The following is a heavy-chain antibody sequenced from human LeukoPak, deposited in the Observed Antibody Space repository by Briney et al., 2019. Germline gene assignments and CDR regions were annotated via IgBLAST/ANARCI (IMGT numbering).Heavy chain of an antibody. Sequence: SETLSLTCTVSGGSISSGGYYWSWIRQHPGKGLEWIGYIYYSGSTYYNPSRKSRVTISVDTSKNQFSLKLRSVTAADTAVYYCARASWGYYGSGSYFRWNYYFDYWGQGTLVTVSS. D-gene: IGHD3-10*01. CDR1: GGSISSGGYY. CDR2: IYYSGST. V-gene: IGHV4-31*03. J-gene: IGHJ4*02. CDR3: ARASWGYYGSGSYFRWNYYFDY.